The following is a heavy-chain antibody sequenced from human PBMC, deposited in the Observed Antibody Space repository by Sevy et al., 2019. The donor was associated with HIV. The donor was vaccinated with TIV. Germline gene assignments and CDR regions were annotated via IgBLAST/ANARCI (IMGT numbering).Heavy chain of an antibody. J-gene: IGHJ6*02. CDR2: ISGSGGST. Sequence: GGSVRLSCAASGFTFSSYAMSWVRQAPGKGLEWVSAISGSGGSTYYADSVKGRFTISRDNSKNTLYLQMNSLRAEDTAVYYCAKDMVRGGYGMDVWGQGTTVTVSS. CDR1: GFTFSSYA. CDR3: AKDMVRGGYGMDV. V-gene: IGHV3-23*01. D-gene: IGHD3-10*01.